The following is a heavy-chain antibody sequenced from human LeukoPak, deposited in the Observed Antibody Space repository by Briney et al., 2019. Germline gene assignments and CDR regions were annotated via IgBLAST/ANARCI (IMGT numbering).Heavy chain of an antibody. CDR1: GFTFDDYA. V-gene: IGHV3-9*01. D-gene: IGHD6-19*01. Sequence: PGGSLRLSCAVSGFTFDDYAMHWVRQAPGKGLEWVSSISWNSGRIGYVDSVKGRFTISRDNAKNSLYPQMNSLRAEDTALYYCAKDRGTGWYYYYYMDVWGKGTTVTVSS. CDR3: AKDRGTGWYYYYYMDV. J-gene: IGHJ6*03. CDR2: ISWNSGRI.